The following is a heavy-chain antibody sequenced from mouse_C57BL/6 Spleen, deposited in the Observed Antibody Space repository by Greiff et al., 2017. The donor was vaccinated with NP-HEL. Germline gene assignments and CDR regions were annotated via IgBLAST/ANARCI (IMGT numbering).Heavy chain of an antibody. CDR2: IYPGDGDT. Sequence: QVQLQQSGPGLVKPGASVRISCKASGYEFSSSWRNWVRKRPGKGLEWIGRIYPGDGDTNYNGKFKGKATLTADKSSSTAYMQLSSLTSEDSAVYFCASSYYYGSSSWFAYWGQGTLVTVSA. J-gene: IGHJ3*01. D-gene: IGHD1-1*01. CDR1: GYEFSSSW. V-gene: IGHV1-82*01. CDR3: ASSYYYGSSSWFAY.